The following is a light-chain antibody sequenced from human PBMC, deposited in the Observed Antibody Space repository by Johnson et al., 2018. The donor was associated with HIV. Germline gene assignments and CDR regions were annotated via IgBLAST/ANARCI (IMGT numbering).Light chain of an antibody. CDR2: ENN. V-gene: IGLV1-51*02. CDR3: GTWDSRLSTYV. Sequence: QSVLTQPPSVSAAPEQKVTISCSGNSSNIGNNYVSWYQQVPGTAPKLLIYENNKRPSGIHDRFSGSKSGTSATLGITGLKTGAEADHYCGTWDSRLSTYVCGPGTKATVL. J-gene: IGLJ1*01. CDR1: SSNIGNNY.